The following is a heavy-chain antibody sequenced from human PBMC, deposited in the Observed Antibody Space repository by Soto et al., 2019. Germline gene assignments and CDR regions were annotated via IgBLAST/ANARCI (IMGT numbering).Heavy chain of an antibody. CDR3: ARGAAGQGYYYYYGMDV. CDR2: IYYSGST. CDR1: GGSISSGGYS. V-gene: IGHV4-30-2*05. Sequence: SETLSLTCAVSGGSISSGGYSWSWIRQPPGKGLEWIGYIYYSGSTYYNPPLKSRVTISVDTSKNQFSLKLSSVTAADTAVYYCARGAAGQGYYYYYGMDVWGQGTTVTVSS. D-gene: IGHD6-25*01. J-gene: IGHJ6*02.